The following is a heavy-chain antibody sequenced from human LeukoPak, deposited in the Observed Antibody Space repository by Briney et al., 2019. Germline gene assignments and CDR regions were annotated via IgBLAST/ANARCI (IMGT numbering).Heavy chain of an antibody. CDR1: GGSFSGYY. CDR3: ATYDSSGYYFDY. Sequence: SETLSLTCAVYGGSFSGYYWSWIRQPPGKGLEWIGEINHSGSTNYNPSLKSRVTISVDTSKNQFSLKLSSVTAADTAVYYCATYDSSGYYFDYWGQGTLVTVSS. J-gene: IGHJ4*02. CDR2: INHSGST. D-gene: IGHD3-22*01. V-gene: IGHV4-34*01.